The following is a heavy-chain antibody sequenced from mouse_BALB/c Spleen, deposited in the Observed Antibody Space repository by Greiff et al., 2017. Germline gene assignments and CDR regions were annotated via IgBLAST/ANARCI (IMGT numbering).Heavy chain of an antibody. CDR2: ISYDGSN. V-gene: IGHV3-6*02. D-gene: IGHD2-4*01. Sequence: EVKLQESGPGLVKPSQSLSLTCSVTGYSITSGYYWNWIRQFPGNKLEWMGYISYDGSNNYNPSLKNRISITRDTSKNQFFLKLNSVTTEDTATYYCARGDYERFAYWGQGTLVTVSA. J-gene: IGHJ3*01. CDR3: ARGDYERFAY. CDR1: GYSITSGYY.